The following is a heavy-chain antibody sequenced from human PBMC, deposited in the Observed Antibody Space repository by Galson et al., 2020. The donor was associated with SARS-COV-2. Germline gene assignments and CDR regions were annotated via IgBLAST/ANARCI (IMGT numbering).Heavy chain of an antibody. Sequence: SETLSLTCTVSSDSISSGGYYWSWIRQPPEKGLEWVGYIFYSGSTNYNPSLKSRVTVSVATSKNQFSLRLSSVTAADTAVYYCARDGGFGSGTYYLPYWCQGTLVTVSS. D-gene: IGHD3-10*01. CDR2: IFYSGST. CDR3: ARDGGFGSGTYYLPY. V-gene: IGHV4-31*03. CDR1: SDSISSGGYY. J-gene: IGHJ4*02.